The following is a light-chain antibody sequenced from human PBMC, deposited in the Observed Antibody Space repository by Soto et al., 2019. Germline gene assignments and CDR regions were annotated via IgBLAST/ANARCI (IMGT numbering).Light chain of an antibody. CDR1: SSDIGAYDY. CDR2: EVS. J-gene: IGLJ1*01. V-gene: IGLV2-14*01. CDR3: SSYISSSTVGV. Sequence: QSVLTQPASVSGSPGQSITVSCTGTSSDIGAYDYVSWYQQHPGKAPKVIISEVSKRPSGVSHRFSGSKSGNTASLTISGLQAEDEADYYCSSYISSSTVGVFGTGTKLTVL.